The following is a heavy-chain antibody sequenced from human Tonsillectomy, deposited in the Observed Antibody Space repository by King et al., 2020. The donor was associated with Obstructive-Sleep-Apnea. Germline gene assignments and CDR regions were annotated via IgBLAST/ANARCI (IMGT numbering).Heavy chain of an antibody. CDR1: GGSISSYF. CDR2: VHHTGNT. V-gene: IGHV4-59*01. J-gene: IGHJ4*02. CDR3: ARAPFVGYGSGSLRHLES. Sequence: QLQESGPGLVKPSETLSLTCTVSGGSISSYFWGWIRQPPGKGLEWIGYVHHTGNTNYNPSLQSRVTISVDTSKNQFSLKLGSVTAADTALYYCARAPFVGYGSGSLRHLESWDQGTLVTVSS. D-gene: IGHD3-10*01.